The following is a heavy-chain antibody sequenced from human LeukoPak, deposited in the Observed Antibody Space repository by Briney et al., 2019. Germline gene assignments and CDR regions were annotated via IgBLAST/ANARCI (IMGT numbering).Heavy chain of an antibody. CDR2: THHSGST. CDR3: ARHEAEMATILGNY. J-gene: IGHJ4*02. V-gene: IGHV4-38-2*01. CDR1: GYSISSGFY. D-gene: IGHD5-24*01. Sequence: SETLSLTCAVSGYSISSGFYWGWIRQPPGKGLEWVGSTHHSGSTFYNPSLKSRVTISVDTSKNQFSLRLSSMTAADTAVYYCARHEAEMATILGNYWGQGTLVTVSS.